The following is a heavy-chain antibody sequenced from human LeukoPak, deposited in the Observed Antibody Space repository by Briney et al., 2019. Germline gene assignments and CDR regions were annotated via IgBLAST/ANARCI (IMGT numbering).Heavy chain of an antibody. CDR1: GGSISSYY. CDR2: IYTSGST. Sequence: SETLSLTCTVSGGSISSYYWSWIRQPAGKGLEWIGRIYTSGSTNYNPSLKSRVTMSVDTSKNRFSLKLSSVTAADTAVYYCARSPDYDYVWGSYRYDYWGQGTLVTVSS. D-gene: IGHD3-16*02. CDR3: ARSPDYDYVWGSYRYDY. V-gene: IGHV4-4*07. J-gene: IGHJ4*02.